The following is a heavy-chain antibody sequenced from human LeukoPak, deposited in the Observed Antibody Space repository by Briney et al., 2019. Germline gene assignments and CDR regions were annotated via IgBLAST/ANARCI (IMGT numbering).Heavy chain of an antibody. CDR1: GFTFSSYG. CDR3: AKDLTYYYDSSGYYV. V-gene: IGHV3-30*18. CDR2: ISYDGSNK. J-gene: IGHJ4*02. D-gene: IGHD3-22*01. Sequence: GRSLRLSCAASGFTFSSYGMHWVRRAPGKGLEWVAVISYDGSNKYYADSVKGRFTISRDNSKNTLYLQMNSLRAEDTAVYYCAKDLTYYYDSSGYYVWGQGTLVTVSS.